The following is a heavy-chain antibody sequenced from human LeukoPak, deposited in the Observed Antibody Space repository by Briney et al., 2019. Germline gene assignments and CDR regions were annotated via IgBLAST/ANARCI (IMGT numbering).Heavy chain of an antibody. Sequence: GRSLRLSCAASGFTFSSYGMHWVRQAPGKGLEWVSAISGSGGSTYYADSVKGRFTISRDNSKNTLYLQMNSLRAEDTAVYYCASSLSSSGAPVWGQGTLVTVSS. CDR1: GFTFSSYG. V-gene: IGHV3-23*01. D-gene: IGHD6-13*01. CDR3: ASSLSSSGAPV. J-gene: IGHJ4*02. CDR2: ISGSGGST.